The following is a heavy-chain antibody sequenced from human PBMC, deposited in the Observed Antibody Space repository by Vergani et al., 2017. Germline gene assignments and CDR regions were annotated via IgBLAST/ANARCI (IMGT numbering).Heavy chain of an antibody. D-gene: IGHD3-10*01. V-gene: IGHV1-46*01. Sequence: QVQLVQSGAEVKKPGASVKVSCKASGYTFTSYYMHWVRQAPGQGLEWMGIINPSGGSTSYAQKFQGRVTMTRDTSTSTVYMEMSSLRSEDTSVYYCARDRFRGDYYSGMDVWGQGTTVTVSS. CDR1: GYTFTSYY. CDR3: ARDRFRGDYYSGMDV. J-gene: IGHJ6*02. CDR2: INPSGGST.